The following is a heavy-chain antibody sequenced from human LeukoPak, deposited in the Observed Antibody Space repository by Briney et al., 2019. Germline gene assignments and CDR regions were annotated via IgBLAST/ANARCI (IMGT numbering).Heavy chain of an antibody. CDR2: INHSGST. D-gene: IGHD2-15*01. J-gene: IGHJ4*02. CDR1: GGSFSGYY. Sequence: SETLSHTCAVYGGSFSGYYWSWIRQPPGKGLEWIGEINHSGSTNYNPSLKSRVTISVDTSKNQFSLKLSSVTAADTAVYYCARDRYCSGGSCYTFDYWGQGTLVTVSS. V-gene: IGHV4-34*01. CDR3: ARDRYCSGGSCYTFDY.